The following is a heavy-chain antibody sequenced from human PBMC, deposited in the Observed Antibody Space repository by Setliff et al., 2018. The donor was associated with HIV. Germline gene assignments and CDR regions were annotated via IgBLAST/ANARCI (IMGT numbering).Heavy chain of an antibody. CDR2: ITGSGDTI. CDR3: AREATPRHSSGWVYFDY. J-gene: IGHJ4*02. D-gene: IGHD6-19*01. V-gene: IGHV3-48*03. CDR1: GFTFSNYE. Sequence: GSLRLSCAASGFTFSNYEMSWVRQAPGKGPEWVSYITGSGDTIYYADSVKGRFTMSRDNAKDSVYLQMNTLRVEDTAVYHCAREATPRHSSGWVYFDYWGQGMMVTVSS.